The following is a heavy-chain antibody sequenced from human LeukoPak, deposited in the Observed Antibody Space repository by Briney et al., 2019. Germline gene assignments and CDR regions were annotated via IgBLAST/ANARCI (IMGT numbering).Heavy chain of an antibody. J-gene: IGHJ4*02. CDR3: ARVRYYDFWSGYYTGNYFDY. V-gene: IGHV4-34*01. Sequence: SETLSLTCAVYGGSFSGYYSSWIREPPGKGLEWIGEINHSGSTNYNPSLKSRVTISVDTSKNQFSLKLSSVTAADTAVYYCARVRYYDFWSGYYTGNYFDYWGQGTLVTVSS. D-gene: IGHD3-3*01. CDR2: INHSGST. CDR1: GGSFSGYY.